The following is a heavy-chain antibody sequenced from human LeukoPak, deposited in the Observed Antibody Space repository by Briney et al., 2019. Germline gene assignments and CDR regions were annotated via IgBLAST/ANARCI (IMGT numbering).Heavy chain of an antibody. CDR3: ARLTYSKRSHHFDS. D-gene: IGHD6-13*01. CDR2: RYTSGST. V-gene: IGHV4-4*09. J-gene: IGHJ4*02. CDR1: GGSINSYY. Sequence: SETLSLTCSVSGGSINSYYWSWIRQPPGKGLEWIGYRYTSGSTNYNPSLKSRVTISVDTSKNQISLKLLSVTAEDTAAYYCARLTYSKRSHHFDSWGQGTMVTVSS.